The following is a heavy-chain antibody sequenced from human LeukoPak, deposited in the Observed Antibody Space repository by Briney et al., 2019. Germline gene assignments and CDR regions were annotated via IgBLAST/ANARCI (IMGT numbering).Heavy chain of an antibody. Sequence: SETLSLTCTVSGGSINNYYYNWIRQPPGKGLEWIGYIHYSGSSTYSPSLKSRVTISMEASKNQVSLKLRSVTAADTAVYYCARDRFNGRGSYYGMDVWGQGTTVTVSS. V-gene: IGHV4-59*01. D-gene: IGHD3-10*01. CDR2: IHYSGSS. CDR3: ARDRFNGRGSYYGMDV. CDR1: GGSINNYY. J-gene: IGHJ6*02.